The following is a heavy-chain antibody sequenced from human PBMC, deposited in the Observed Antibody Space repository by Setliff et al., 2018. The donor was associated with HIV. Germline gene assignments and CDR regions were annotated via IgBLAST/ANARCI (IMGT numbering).Heavy chain of an antibody. Sequence: ASVKVSCKASGYTFRNFAISWLRQAPGQGLEWMGWISGYNDNTNYAQSLQGRLTMTIDTTSSTSYMELRSLRSDDTAMYYCARIRVGALLNAFDTWGQGTMVT. D-gene: IGHD1-26*01. CDR2: ISGYNDNT. CDR1: GYTFRNFA. J-gene: IGHJ3*02. CDR3: ARIRVGALLNAFDT. V-gene: IGHV1-18*01.